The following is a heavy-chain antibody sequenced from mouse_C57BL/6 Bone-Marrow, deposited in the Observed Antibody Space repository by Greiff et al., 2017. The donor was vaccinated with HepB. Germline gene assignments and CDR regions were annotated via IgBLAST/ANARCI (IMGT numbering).Heavy chain of an antibody. CDR1: GFSLTSYG. Sequence: QVHVKQSGPGLVQPSQSLSITCTVSGFSLTSYGVHWVRQPPGKGLEWLGVIWSGGSTDYNAAFISRLSISKDNSKSQVFFKMNSLQADDTAIYYCAKPHYYGSSYWYFDVWGTGTTVTVSS. V-gene: IGHV2-4*01. J-gene: IGHJ1*03. CDR2: IWSGGST. CDR3: AKPHYYGSSYWYFDV. D-gene: IGHD1-1*01.